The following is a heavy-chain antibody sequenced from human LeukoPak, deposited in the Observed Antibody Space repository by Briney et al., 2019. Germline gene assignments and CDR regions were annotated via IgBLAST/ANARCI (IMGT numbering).Heavy chain of an antibody. Sequence: SETLSLTCTVSGGSISSGYYYWTWIRQPPGKGLEWIGYIYYSGSTYYNPSLKSRVTMSVDTSKNQFSLKLSSVTAADTAVYYCARLSGYDSSGYSVWGYHAFDIWGQGTMVTVSS. V-gene: IGHV4-30-4*08. D-gene: IGHD3-22*01. J-gene: IGHJ3*02. CDR2: IYYSGST. CDR3: ARLSGYDSSGYSVWGYHAFDI. CDR1: GGSISSGYYY.